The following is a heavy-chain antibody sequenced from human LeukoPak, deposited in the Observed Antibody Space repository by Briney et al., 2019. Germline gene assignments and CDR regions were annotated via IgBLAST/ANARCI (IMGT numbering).Heavy chain of an antibody. CDR3: ARATYYYDSSGYSHFDY. D-gene: IGHD3-22*01. Sequence: SGPALVKPTQTLTLTFTFSGFSLSTSGMCVGWIRQPPGKALEWLALIDWDDDKYYSTSLKTRLTISKDTSKNQVVLTMTNMDPVDTATYYCARATYYYDSSGYSHFDYWGQGTLVTVSS. CDR1: GFSLSTSGMC. CDR2: IDWDDDK. V-gene: IGHV2-70*01. J-gene: IGHJ4*02.